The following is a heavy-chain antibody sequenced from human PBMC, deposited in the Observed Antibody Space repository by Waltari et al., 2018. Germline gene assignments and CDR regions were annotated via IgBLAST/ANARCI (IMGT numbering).Heavy chain of an antibody. CDR1: GGSISSSSYY. CDR3: ARVDSSGWYGVDY. CDR2: IYYSGST. Sequence: QLQLQESGPGLVKPSETLSLTCTVSGGSISSSSYYWGWIRQPPGKGLEWIGSIYYSGSTYSNPSLKSRVTISVDTSKNQFSLKLSSVTAADTAVYYCARVDSSGWYGVDYWGQGTLVTVSS. V-gene: IGHV4-39*07. J-gene: IGHJ4*02. D-gene: IGHD6-19*01.